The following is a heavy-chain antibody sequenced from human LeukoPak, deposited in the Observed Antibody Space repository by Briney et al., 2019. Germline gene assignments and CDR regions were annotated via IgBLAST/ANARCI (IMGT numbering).Heavy chain of an antibody. J-gene: IGHJ4*02. Sequence: GGSLRLSCAASGFTFSTYVMHWVRQAPGKGLEWVAVISYDGSNKYYADSVKGRFTISRDNSKNTLYLQMNSLRAEDTALYYCAKSRQGTVTTGYFDYWGQGTLVTVSS. V-gene: IGHV3-30*18. CDR2: ISYDGSNK. CDR1: GFTFSTYV. D-gene: IGHD4-17*01. CDR3: AKSRQGTVTTGYFDY.